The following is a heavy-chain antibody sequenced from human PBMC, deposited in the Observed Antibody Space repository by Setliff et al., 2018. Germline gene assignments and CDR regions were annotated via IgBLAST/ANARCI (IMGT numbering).Heavy chain of an antibody. J-gene: IGHJ4*02. CDR2: ISSHSNTI. CDR1: GFTFDIYS. V-gene: IGHV3-48*04. CDR3: AIDGSGWYGEFDY. Sequence: PGGSLRLSCAASGFTFDIYSMSWVRQAPGKGLEWVSYISSHSNTIWYADSVKGRFTISRDNAKNSLYLQMNSLRAEDTAVYYCAIDGSGWYGEFDYWGQGTLVTVSS. D-gene: IGHD6-19*01.